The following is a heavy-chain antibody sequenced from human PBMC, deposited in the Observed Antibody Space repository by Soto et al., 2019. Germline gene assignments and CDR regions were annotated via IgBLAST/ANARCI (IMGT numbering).Heavy chain of an antibody. CDR1: GYSFTSYW. Sequence: GESLKISCKGSGYSFTSYWISWVRQMPGKGLEWMGRIDPSDSYTNYSPSFQGHVTISADKSISTAYLQWSSLKASETATYYCEFTVKDYYGMDVWGQRTTVTVSS. J-gene: IGHJ6*02. V-gene: IGHV5-10-1*01. CDR3: EFTVKDYYGMDV. CDR2: IDPSDSYT.